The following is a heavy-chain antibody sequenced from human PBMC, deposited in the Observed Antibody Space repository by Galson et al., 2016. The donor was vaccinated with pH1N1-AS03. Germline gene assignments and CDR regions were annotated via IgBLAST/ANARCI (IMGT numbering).Heavy chain of an antibody. V-gene: IGHV3-23*01. CDR3: EGSDF. J-gene: IGHJ5*01. CDR1: GFTFSSYD. CDR2: INGAGSGT. Sequence: SLRLSCAASGFTFSSYDMSWARQAPGKGLEWVSTINGAGSGTFYAESVKGRFPLSRENSKATLYLQMSRLRDDDTSVCYCEGSDFWGHGTLVTVSS.